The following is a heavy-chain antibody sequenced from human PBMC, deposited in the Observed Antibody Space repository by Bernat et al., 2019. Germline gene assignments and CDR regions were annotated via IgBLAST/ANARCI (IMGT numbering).Heavy chain of an antibody. V-gene: IGHV3-74*01. CDR2: INSDGSST. CDR3: ARDRDIVVVVAANGCLD. Sequence: VQLVESGGGLVQPGGSLRLSCAASGFTFSSYWMHWVRQAPGKGLVWVSRINSDGSSTSYADSVKGRFTISRDNAKNTLYLQMNSLRAEDTAVYYCARDRDIVVVVAANGCLDWGQGTLVTVSS. J-gene: IGHJ4*02. D-gene: IGHD2-15*01. CDR1: GFTFSSYW.